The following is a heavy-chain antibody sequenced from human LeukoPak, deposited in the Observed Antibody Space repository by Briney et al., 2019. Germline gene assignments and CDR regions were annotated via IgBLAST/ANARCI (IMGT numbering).Heavy chain of an antibody. V-gene: IGHV4-61*02. CDR1: GGSISSGSYY. J-gene: IGHJ3*02. CDR2: IYTSGST. CDR3: ARYSSTGYDAFDI. Sequence: SETLSLTCTVSGGSISSGSYYWSWIRQPAGKGLEWIGRIYTSGSTNYNPSLKSRVTISVDTSKNQFSLKLSSVTAADTAVYYCARYSSTGYDAFDIWGQGTMVTASS. D-gene: IGHD6-13*01.